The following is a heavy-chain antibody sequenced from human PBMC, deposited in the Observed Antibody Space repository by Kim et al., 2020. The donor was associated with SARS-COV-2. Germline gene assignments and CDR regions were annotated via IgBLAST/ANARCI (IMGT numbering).Heavy chain of an antibody. D-gene: IGHD3-10*01. V-gene: IGHV3-74*01. J-gene: IGHJ5*02. CDR3: ARGTSHAFDR. Sequence: GYADSVKGRFTISRDSAKNTLYHQMNSLSVDGTAVYYCARGTSHAFDRWGQGSLVTVSS.